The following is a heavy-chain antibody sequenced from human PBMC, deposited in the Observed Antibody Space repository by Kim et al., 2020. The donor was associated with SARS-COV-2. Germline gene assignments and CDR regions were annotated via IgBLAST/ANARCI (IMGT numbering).Heavy chain of an antibody. CDR2: INHSGST. J-gene: IGHJ5*02. Sequence: SETLSLTCAVYGGSFSGYYWSWIRQPPGKGLEWFGEINHSGSTNYNPSLKSRVTISVDTSKNQFSLKLSSVTAADTAVYYCARVTGIAVAGVRYNWFDPWGQGTLVTVSS. V-gene: IGHV4-34*01. CDR3: ARVTGIAVAGVRYNWFDP. D-gene: IGHD6-19*01. CDR1: GGSFSGYY.